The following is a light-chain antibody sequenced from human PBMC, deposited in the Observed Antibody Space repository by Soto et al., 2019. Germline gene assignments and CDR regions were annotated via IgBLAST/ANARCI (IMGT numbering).Light chain of an antibody. CDR1: QNINTW. V-gene: IGKV1-5*03. J-gene: IGKJ1*01. Sequence: DIQMTQSPSILSASVGDRVTITCRASQNINTWLAWYQQKPGKAPNLLIYQTSKLESGVPSRFSGSGSGTEFTLTISSLQPDDFATDFCQQCSSYSTFGQGTKVEIK. CDR3: QQCSSYST. CDR2: QTS.